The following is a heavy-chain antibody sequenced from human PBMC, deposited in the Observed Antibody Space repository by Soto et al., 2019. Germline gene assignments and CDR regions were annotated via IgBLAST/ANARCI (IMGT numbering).Heavy chain of an antibody. J-gene: IGHJ4*02. V-gene: IGHV1-69*01. CDR1: GGTFSSYA. Sequence: QVQLVQSGAEVKKPGSSVKVSCKASGGTFSSYAISWLRQAPGQGLEWMGGIIPIFGTANYAQKFQGRVTITADESTSTAYMELSSLRSEDTAVYYCATREVGARKATDFDYWGQGTLVTVSS. D-gene: IGHD1-26*01. CDR2: IIPIFGTA. CDR3: ATREVGARKATDFDY.